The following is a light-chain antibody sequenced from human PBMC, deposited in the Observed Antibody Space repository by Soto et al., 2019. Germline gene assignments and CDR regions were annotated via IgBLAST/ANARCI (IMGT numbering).Light chain of an antibody. J-gene: IGLJ1*01. Sequence: XXPXSVSGSPGQXITISCTGTSSDVGSYNLVSWFQQHPGKAPKLIIYEVSKRPSGLSNRFSGSKSGNTASLTISGLQAEDEADYYCCSYAGGSTSNYVFGTGTKVTV. CDR2: EVS. CDR3: CSYAGGSTSNYV. V-gene: IGLV2-23*02. CDR1: SSDVGSYNL.